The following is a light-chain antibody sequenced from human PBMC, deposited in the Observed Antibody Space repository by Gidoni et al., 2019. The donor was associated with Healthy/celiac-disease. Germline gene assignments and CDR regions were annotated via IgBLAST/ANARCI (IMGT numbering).Light chain of an antibody. CDR3: QPRSNWPLT. J-gene: IGKJ4*01. CDR1: QSVSSY. V-gene: IGKV3-11*01. Sequence: EMGWTQSPATRSLAPGERGTLSCRASQSVSSYLAWSQQHPGQAPRLLTSDASNSATGIPARFSGSGSGTGFSLSISRLAPEAFAVYYCQPRSNWPLTFGGGTKVEIQ. CDR2: DAS.